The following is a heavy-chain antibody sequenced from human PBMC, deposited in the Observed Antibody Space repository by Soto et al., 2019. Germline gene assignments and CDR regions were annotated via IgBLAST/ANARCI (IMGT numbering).Heavy chain of an antibody. Sequence: EVQLLESGGGLVQPGGSLRLSCAASGFTFSSYAMSWVRQAPGKGLEWVSAISGRGGSTYYADSVKGRFTISRDNSRDTLYLQMNRLRAEDTAVYYCAKDLSTVAATEYFQHWGQGTLVTVSS. CDR1: GFTFSSYA. V-gene: IGHV3-23*01. J-gene: IGHJ1*01. CDR2: ISGRGGST. D-gene: IGHD2-15*01. CDR3: AKDLSTVAATEYFQH.